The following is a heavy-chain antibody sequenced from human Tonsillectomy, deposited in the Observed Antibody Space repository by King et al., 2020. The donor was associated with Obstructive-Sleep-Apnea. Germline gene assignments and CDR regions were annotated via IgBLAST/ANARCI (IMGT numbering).Heavy chain of an antibody. CDR3: ARTRGYSHGPSPTTFDY. CDR2: IYDSGSA. D-gene: IGHD5-18*01. CDR1: GGSISSYY. J-gene: IGHJ4*02. V-gene: IGHV4-59*01. Sequence: VQLQESGPGVVKPSETLSLTCTVSGGSISSYYWSWIRQPPGKGLEWIGYIYDSGSANYNASLKSRVTISVDTSKNQFSLKLNSVTAADTAVYYCARTRGYSHGPSPTTFDYWGQGTLVTVSS.